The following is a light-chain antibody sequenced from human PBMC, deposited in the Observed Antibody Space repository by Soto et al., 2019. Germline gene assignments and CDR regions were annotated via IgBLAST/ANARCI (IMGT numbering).Light chain of an antibody. J-gene: IGLJ3*02. Sequence: QSVLTQPPSVSGAPGQRVTISCTGSTSNIGAGYDVHWYQQLPGTAPKLLIYANSDRPSGVPDRFSGSKSGTSASLAITGLQPEDETDYYCQSYDSSLSGVVFGGGTKVTVL. CDR1: TSNIGAGYD. CDR2: ANS. V-gene: IGLV1-40*01. CDR3: QSYDSSLSGVV.